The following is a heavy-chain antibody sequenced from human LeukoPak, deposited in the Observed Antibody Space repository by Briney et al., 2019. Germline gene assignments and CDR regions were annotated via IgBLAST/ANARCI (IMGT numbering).Heavy chain of an antibody. CDR3: ARGTDCGGDCYSLYFQH. J-gene: IGHJ1*01. D-gene: IGHD2-21*02. CDR1: GGTFSSYA. V-gene: IGHV1-69*04. Sequence: SVKGSCKASGGTFSSYAISWVRQAPGQGLEWMGRIIPILGIANYAQKFQGRVTITADKSTSTAYMELSSLRSEDTAVYYCARGTDCGGDCYSLYFQHWGQGTLVTVSS. CDR2: IIPILGIA.